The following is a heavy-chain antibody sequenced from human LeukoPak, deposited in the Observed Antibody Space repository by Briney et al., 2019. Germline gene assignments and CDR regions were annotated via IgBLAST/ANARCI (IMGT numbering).Heavy chain of an antibody. CDR3: ARLYCSGGSCYKGAGDY. CDR2: ISSSGRPM. V-gene: IGHV3-48*01. J-gene: IGHJ4*02. CDR1: GFNFSIYS. D-gene: IGHD2-15*01. Sequence: GGSLRLSCAASGFNFSIYSMDWVRQAPGKGLEWVSYISSSGRPMSYADSVKGRFTISRDNAKNSLYLQMNSLRAEDTAVYYCARLYCSGGSCYKGAGDYWGQGTQVTVSS.